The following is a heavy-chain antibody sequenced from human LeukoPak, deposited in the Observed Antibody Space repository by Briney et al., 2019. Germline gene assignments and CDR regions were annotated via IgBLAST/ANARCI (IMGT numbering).Heavy chain of an antibody. Sequence: PGGSRRLSCAASGFTFISYSMNWVRQAPGKGLEWVSYISSSSSSIKYADSVEGRFTISRDNAKNSLYLQMNSLRDEDTAVYYCARDRYSSGWFGAFDVWGQGTMVTVSS. CDR3: ARDRYSSGWFGAFDV. CDR2: ISSSSSSI. V-gene: IGHV3-48*02. D-gene: IGHD6-19*01. CDR1: GFTFISYS. J-gene: IGHJ3*01.